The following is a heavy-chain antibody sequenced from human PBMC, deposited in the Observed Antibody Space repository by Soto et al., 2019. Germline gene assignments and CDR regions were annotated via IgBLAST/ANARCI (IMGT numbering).Heavy chain of an antibody. V-gene: IGHV1-69*13. J-gene: IGHJ4*02. CDR3: ARGTWSSGYSAPFDY. CDR1: GGSFSSFA. D-gene: IGHD3-22*01. Sequence: GASVKVSCKASGGSFSSFAFSWVRQAPGQGLEWMGGIIPMFGSANYAQEFLGRVTFTADDSTSTAYMEISGLTFEDTAVYYCARGTWSSGYSAPFDYWGQGTLVTVSS. CDR2: IIPMFGSA.